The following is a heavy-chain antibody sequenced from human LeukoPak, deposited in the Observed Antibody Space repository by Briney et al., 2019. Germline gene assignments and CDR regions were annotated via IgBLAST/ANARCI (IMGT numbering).Heavy chain of an antibody. J-gene: IGHJ3*02. CDR3: ARYSGSYNAFDI. D-gene: IGHD1-26*01. CDR2: INAGNGNT. CDR1: GYTFTSYA. Sequence: ASVKVSCKASGYTFTSYAMHWVRQAPGQRLEWMGWINAGNGNTKYSQKFQGRVTITRDTSASTAYMEPSSLRSEDTAVYYCARYSGSYNAFDIWGQGTMVTVSS. V-gene: IGHV1-3*01.